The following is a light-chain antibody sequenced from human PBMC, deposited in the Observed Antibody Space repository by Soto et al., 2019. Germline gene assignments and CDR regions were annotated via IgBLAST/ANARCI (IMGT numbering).Light chain of an antibody. CDR3: QQYYSPPYT. J-gene: IGKJ2*01. CDR1: QSVLYSSNNKNY. V-gene: IGKV4-1*01. CDR2: WAS. Sequence: DIVMTQSPDSLAVSLGERATINCKSSQSVLYSSNNKNYLGWFQQKPGQTPKRLIYWASTRDSGVPDRFSGSGSGTDFTLTINSLQAEDVAVYYCQQYYSPPYTFGQGTRLEIK.